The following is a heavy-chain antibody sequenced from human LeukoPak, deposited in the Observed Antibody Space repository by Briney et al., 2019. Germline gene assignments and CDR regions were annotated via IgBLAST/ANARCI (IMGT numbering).Heavy chain of an antibody. D-gene: IGHD5-12*01. CDR2: IYYSGST. V-gene: IGHV4-59*01. Sequence: SETLSLNCTVSGGSISSYYWSWIRQPPGKGLEWIGYIYYSGSTNYNPSLKSRVTISVDTSKNQFSLKLSSVTAADTAVYYCARTNRLRSYYYYGMDVWGKGTTVTVSS. CDR3: ARTNRLRSYYYYGMDV. J-gene: IGHJ6*04. CDR1: GGSISSYY.